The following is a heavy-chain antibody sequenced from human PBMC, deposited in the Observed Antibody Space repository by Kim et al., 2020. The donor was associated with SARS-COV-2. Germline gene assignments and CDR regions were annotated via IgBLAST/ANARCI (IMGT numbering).Heavy chain of an antibody. CDR3: ASCGYSGYDPGYYYGMDV. J-gene: IGHJ6*02. V-gene: IGHV3-11*06. Sequence: KGRFTISRDNAKNSLYLQMNSLRAEDTAVYYCASCGYSGYDPGYYYGMDVWGQGTTVTVSS. D-gene: IGHD5-12*01.